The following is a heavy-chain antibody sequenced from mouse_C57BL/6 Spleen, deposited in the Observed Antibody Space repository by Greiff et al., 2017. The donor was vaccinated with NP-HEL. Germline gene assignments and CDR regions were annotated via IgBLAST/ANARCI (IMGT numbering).Heavy chain of an antibody. Sequence: EVQLQQSGAELVRPGASVKLSCTASGFNIKDDYMHWVKQRPEQGLEWIGWIDPENGDTEYASKFQGKATITADTSSNTAYLQLSSLTSEDTAVYYCTTRITTVVATGYFDYWGQGTTLTVSS. CDR1: GFNIKDDY. CDR3: TTRITTVVATGYFDY. V-gene: IGHV14-4*01. CDR2: IDPENGDT. J-gene: IGHJ2*01. D-gene: IGHD1-1*01.